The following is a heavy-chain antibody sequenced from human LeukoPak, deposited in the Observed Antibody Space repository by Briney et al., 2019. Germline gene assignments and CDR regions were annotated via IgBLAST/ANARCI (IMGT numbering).Heavy chain of an antibody. Sequence: GGSLRLSCAASGFTFSSYAMHWVRQAPGKGLEWVAVISYDGSNKYYADSVKGRFTISRDNSKNTLYLQMNSLRAEDTAVYYCAKINRWELLHYWGQGTLVTVSS. J-gene: IGHJ4*02. V-gene: IGHV3-30*07. CDR2: ISYDGSNK. CDR1: GFTFSSYA. CDR3: AKINRWELLHY. D-gene: IGHD1-26*01.